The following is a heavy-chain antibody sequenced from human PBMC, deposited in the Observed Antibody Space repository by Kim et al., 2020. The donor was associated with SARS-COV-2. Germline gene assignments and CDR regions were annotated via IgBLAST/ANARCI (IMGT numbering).Heavy chain of an antibody. D-gene: IGHD1-26*01. CDR3: AAPRGTYSGSYQKRGDAFDI. J-gene: IGHJ3*02. V-gene: IGHV4-34*01. CDR1: GGSFSGYY. CDR2: INHSGST. Sequence: SETLSLTCAVYGGSFSGYYWSWIRQPPGKGLEWIGEINHSGSTNYNPSLKSRVTISVDTSKNQFSLKLSSVTAADTAVYYCAAPRGTYSGSYQKRGDAFDIWGQGTMVTVSS.